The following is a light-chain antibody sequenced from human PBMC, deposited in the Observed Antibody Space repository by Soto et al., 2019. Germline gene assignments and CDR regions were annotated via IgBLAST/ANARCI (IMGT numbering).Light chain of an antibody. CDR3: MQGTHWPWT. CDR2: RAS. CDR1: QSLVHSDGNMY. J-gene: IGKJ1*01. V-gene: IGKV2-30*02. Sequence: DVEMTQSPLSLPVSLGQPASISCRSSQSLVHSDGNMYLNWFQQRPGQSPRRLISRASNRDSGVPDRVSGSGSGTDSTLKISRVEAEDVAVYYCMQGTHWPWTLGQGTKVEIK.